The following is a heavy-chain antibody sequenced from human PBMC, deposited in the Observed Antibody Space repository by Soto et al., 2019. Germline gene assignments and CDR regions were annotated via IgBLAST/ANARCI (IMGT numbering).Heavy chain of an antibody. V-gene: IGHV1-69*02. CDR2: IIPILGIA. D-gene: IGHD3-9*01. J-gene: IGHJ4*02. CDR3: ARLAESTYYDILTGYAHFDY. Sequence: QVQLVQSGAEVKKPGSSVKVSCKASGGTFSSYTISWVRQAPGQGLEWMGRIIPILGIANYAQKFQGRVTSTADKSTSTAYMELSSLRSEDTAVYYCARLAESTYYDILTGYAHFDYWGQGTLVTVSS. CDR1: GGTFSSYT.